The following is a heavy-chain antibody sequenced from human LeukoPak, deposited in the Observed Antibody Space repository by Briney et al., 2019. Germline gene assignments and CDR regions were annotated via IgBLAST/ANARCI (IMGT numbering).Heavy chain of an antibody. CDR2: IYYSGST. D-gene: IGHD6-13*01. CDR3: ARASSSWYSSTFGGHKNWFDP. J-gene: IGHJ5*02. CDR1: GGSISSYY. V-gene: IGHV4-59*12. Sequence: PSETLSLTCTVSGGSISSYYWSWIRQPPGKGLEWIGYIYYSGSTNYNPSLKSRVTISVDTSKNQFSLKLSSVTAADTAVYYCARASSSWYSSTFGGHKNWFDPWGQGTLVTVSS.